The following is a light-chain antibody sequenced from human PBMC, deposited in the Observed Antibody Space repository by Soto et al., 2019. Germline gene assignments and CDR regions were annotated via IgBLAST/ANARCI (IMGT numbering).Light chain of an antibody. CDR3: DSYAGRSTSV. J-gene: IGLJ1*01. V-gene: IGLV2-23*02. Sequence: QSVLTQPASVSGSPGQSITISCTGTSSDVGSYNLVSWYQQHPGKAPKLMIYEVTKRPSGVSNRFSGSKSGNTASLTISGLQAEDGADYYCDSYAGRSTSVFGTGTKVTVL. CDR1: SSDVGSYNL. CDR2: EVT.